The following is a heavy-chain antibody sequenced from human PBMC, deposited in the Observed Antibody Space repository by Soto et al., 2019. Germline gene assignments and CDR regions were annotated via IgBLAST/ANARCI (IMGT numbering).Heavy chain of an antibody. J-gene: IGHJ6*02. CDR2: VTSKADGGTT. Sequence: GGSLRLSCAASDFTFSSAWMSWVRQAPGKGLEWDGRVTSKADGGTTDYAAPVKGRFTISRDDSENMLFLQMNSLKTEDTAVYYCTDGLDVWGPGTTVTVAS. CDR1: DFTFSSAW. CDR3: TDGLDV. V-gene: IGHV3-15*07.